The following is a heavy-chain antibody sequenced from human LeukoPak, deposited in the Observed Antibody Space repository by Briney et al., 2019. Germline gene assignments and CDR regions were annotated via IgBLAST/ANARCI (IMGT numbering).Heavy chain of an antibody. J-gene: IGHJ4*02. Sequence: ASVKVSCKASGGTFSSYAISWVRQAPGQGLEWMGGIIPIFGTANYAQKFQGRATITADKSTSTAYMELSSLRSEDTAVYYCAKDLVTGSLDYWGQGTLVTVSS. CDR2: IIPIFGTA. D-gene: IGHD3-10*01. V-gene: IGHV1-69*06. CDR1: GGTFSSYA. CDR3: AKDLVTGSLDY.